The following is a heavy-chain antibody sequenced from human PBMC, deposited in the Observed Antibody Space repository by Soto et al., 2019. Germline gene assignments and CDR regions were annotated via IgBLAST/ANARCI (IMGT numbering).Heavy chain of an antibody. Sequence: GGSLRLSCASCGVSLNISAMGGACQAPGKGLEWVSAISGSGGSKYYADSVKGRFTISRDNSKNTLYLQMNSLRAEDTAVYYCAKDLDPRQRRTSSRPSTPWGQGTLVTVSS. CDR1: GVSLNISA. V-gene: IGHV3-23*01. CDR2: ISGSGGSK. J-gene: IGHJ5*02. CDR3: AKDLDPRQRRTSSRPSTP. D-gene: IGHD6-6*01.